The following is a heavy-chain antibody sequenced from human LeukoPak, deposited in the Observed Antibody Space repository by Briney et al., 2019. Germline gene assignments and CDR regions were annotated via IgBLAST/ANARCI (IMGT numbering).Heavy chain of an antibody. Sequence: PSETLSLTCAVSGGSISSINLWSWVRQPPGKGLGWFGEMYLSGTTHYNPSLKSRVTISIDKSRNQLSLELSSVTAADTAVYYCAGLEGRYSTGLYYYFDYWGQGILVTVSS. V-gene: IGHV4-4*02. D-gene: IGHD6-19*01. CDR1: GGSISSINL. CDR2: MYLSGTT. CDR3: AGLEGRYSTGLYYYFDY. J-gene: IGHJ4*02.